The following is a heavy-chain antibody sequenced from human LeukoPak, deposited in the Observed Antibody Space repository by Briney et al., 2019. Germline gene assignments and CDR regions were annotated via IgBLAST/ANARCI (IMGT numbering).Heavy chain of an antibody. J-gene: IGHJ3*02. CDR3: ARCWGSGNYLFDAFDI. V-gene: IGHV3-48*03. D-gene: IGHD1-26*01. CDR1: GFTFSSYE. CDR2: ISSSGSTI. Sequence: GGSLRLSCAASGFTFSSYEMNWVRQAPGKGLEWVSYISSSGSTIYYADSLKGRFTISRDNARNSLYLQMNSLRAEDTAVYYCARCWGSGNYLFDAFDIWDQGTVVTVSS.